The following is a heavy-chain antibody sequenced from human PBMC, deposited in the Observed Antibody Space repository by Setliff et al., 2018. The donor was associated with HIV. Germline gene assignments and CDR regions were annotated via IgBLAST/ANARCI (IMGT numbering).Heavy chain of an antibody. CDR1: GFSFSTHS. V-gene: IGHV3-48*04. Sequence: GSLRLSCEASGFSFSTHSMNWVRQVTGKGLEWVSYITSDVRTIYYADSVRGRFTISRDNAKNLVFLQMNSLRAEDTAVYYCATSIEGAFHFWGQGKMVTVSS. D-gene: IGHD2-21*01. J-gene: IGHJ3*01. CDR2: ITSDVRTI. CDR3: ATSIEGAFHF.